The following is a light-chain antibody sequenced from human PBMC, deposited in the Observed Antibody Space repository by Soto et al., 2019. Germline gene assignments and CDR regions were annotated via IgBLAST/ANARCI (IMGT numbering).Light chain of an antibody. CDR3: QQYGGSHLWT. V-gene: IGKV3-20*01. CDR1: RPFVSQY. J-gene: IGKJ1*01. CDR2: DAV. Sequence: EIGLTRSPGSLSLSPGERTTLSCRASRPFVSQYIAWYQQKSGQAPRLLIHDAVSRATGIPDSFSGSGSATDFTLTISRLEPEDFAAYYCQQYGGSHLWTFGHGTKVDIK.